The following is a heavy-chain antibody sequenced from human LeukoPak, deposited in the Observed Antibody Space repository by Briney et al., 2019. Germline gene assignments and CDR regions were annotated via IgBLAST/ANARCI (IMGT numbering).Heavy chain of an antibody. CDR3: ARDLVAAAGTGY. J-gene: IGHJ4*02. CDR2: ISYDGSNK. D-gene: IGHD6-13*01. CDR1: GVTFSSYA. V-gene: IGHV3-30*04. Sequence: GGSLRLSCAASGVTFSSYAMHWVRQAPGKGLERVAVISYDGSNKYYADSVKGRFTISRDNSKNTLYLQMNSLRAEDTAVYYCARDLVAAAGTGYWGQGTLVTVSS.